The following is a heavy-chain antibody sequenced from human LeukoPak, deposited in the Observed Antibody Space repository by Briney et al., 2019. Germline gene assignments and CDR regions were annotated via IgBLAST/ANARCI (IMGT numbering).Heavy chain of an antibody. CDR3: TTRYGDSTGHYYFDS. Sequence: GESPRLSCAASGFTFRNAGMGWVRQAPGKGLEWVSSINENAAITKYADSVNGRFTISRDNSQNILYLQMYSLRVEDTAVYYCTTRYGDSTGHYYFDSWGQGTLVSVSS. CDR2: INENAAIT. J-gene: IGHJ4*02. CDR1: GFTFRNAG. D-gene: IGHD3-22*01. V-gene: IGHV3-23*01.